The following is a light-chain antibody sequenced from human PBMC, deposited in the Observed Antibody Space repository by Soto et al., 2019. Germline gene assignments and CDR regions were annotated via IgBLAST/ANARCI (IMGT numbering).Light chain of an antibody. J-gene: IGKJ1*01. Sequence: EIVMTQSPATLSVSPGERATLSCRASQSVSSKLAWYQQKPGQAPRLLIYGGSTRATGVPVRFSGSGSGTEFTLTISSLESEDFEVYYCQQYNNWRTFGQGTKVEI. CDR1: QSVSSK. CDR2: GGS. CDR3: QQYNNWRT. V-gene: IGKV3-15*01.